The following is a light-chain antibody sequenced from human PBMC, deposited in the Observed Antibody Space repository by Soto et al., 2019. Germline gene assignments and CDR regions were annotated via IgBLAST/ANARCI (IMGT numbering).Light chain of an antibody. V-gene: IGLV1-51*01. CDR2: DNN. Sequence: QSVLTQPPSVSAAPGQKVTISCSGSSPNIGNNYVSWYQQLPGTAPKLLIYDNNKRPSGIPDRFSGSKSGTSATLGITGLQNGDEADYYCGTWDSSLSAVVFGGGTKLTVL. J-gene: IGLJ2*01. CDR3: GTWDSSLSAVV. CDR1: SPNIGNNY.